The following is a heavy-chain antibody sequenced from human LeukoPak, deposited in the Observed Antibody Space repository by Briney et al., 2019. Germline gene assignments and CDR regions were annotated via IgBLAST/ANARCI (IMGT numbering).Heavy chain of an antibody. V-gene: IGHV4-59*08. CDR3: ARARLGYCTNGVCYPGFDY. CDR2: IYYRGST. J-gene: IGHJ4*02. Sequence: PSETLSLTCTVSAASINTYYWSWIRQPPGEGLEWIGYIYYRGSTTYNPSLKSRVTISVDTSKNQFSLKLNSVTAADTAVYYCARARLGYCTNGVCYPGFDYWGQGTLVTVSS. D-gene: IGHD2-8*01. CDR1: AASINTYY.